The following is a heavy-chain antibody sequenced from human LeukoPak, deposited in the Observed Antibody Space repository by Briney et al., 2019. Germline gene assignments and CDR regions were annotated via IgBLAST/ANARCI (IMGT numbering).Heavy chain of an antibody. Sequence: SETLSLTCAVYGGCFSGYYWSWIRQPPGKGLEWIGEINHSGSTNYNPSLKSRVTISVDTSKNQFSLMLSSGTAAETAVYYCARGVGYSYPKRFDYWGQGTLVTVSS. CDR2: INHSGST. CDR1: GGCFSGYY. J-gene: IGHJ4*02. D-gene: IGHD5-18*01. V-gene: IGHV4-34*01. CDR3: ARGVGYSYPKRFDY.